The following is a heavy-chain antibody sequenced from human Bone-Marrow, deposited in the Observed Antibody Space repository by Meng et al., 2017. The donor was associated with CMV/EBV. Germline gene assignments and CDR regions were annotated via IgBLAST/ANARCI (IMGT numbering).Heavy chain of an antibody. J-gene: IGHJ4*01. V-gene: IGHV1-2*02. CDR3: ARDHSAYVAD. D-gene: IGHD3-16*01. CDR2: INPNSGGT. Sequence: ASVKVSCKASGYIFSDNYIHWVRQAPGQGLEWMGWINPNSGGTNLAEKFQGRVTMTGDTSISTAYMEVTRLTSDDTAVYYCARDHSAYVADWGPGKLVNVAS. CDR1: GYIFSDNY.